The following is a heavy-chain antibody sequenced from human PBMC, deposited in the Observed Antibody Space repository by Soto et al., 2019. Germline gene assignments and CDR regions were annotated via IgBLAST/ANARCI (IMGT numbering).Heavy chain of an antibody. D-gene: IGHD3-22*01. CDR3: ARGTWRNVVISGNHFDS. CDR1: GFSFNDYY. CDR2: ISSSGNSI. V-gene: IGHV3-11*01. Sequence: GGSLRLSCAASGFSFNDYYMTWIRQAPGKGLEWISYISSSGNSIYYADSLRGRFTVSWDKAKNPLYLQMDSLRPEDTAVYYCARGTWRNVVISGNHFDSWGQGTLVTVYS. J-gene: IGHJ4*02.